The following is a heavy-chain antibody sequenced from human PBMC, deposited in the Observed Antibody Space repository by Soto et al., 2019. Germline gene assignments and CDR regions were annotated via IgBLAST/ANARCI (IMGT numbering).Heavy chain of an antibody. CDR2: ISAYNGNT. CDR3: ERDNLWVHDSSGEYLHK. Sequence: PAVXFSSNASFCTFTSYGVMFRGQAPGQELEVRGWISAYNGNTKYAQKLQGRVTMTKDTSKSTAYMELRRLRYDETAVYYCERDNLWVHDSSGEYLHKWGQGTLVTVSS. CDR1: FCTFTSYG. J-gene: IGHJ1*01. D-gene: IGHD3-22*01. V-gene: IGHV1-18*01.